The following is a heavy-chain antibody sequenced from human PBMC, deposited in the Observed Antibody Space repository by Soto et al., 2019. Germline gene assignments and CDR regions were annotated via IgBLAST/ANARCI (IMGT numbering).Heavy chain of an antibody. D-gene: IGHD1-1*01. J-gene: IGHJ4*02. CDR1: GFMFSSAW. Sequence: HLVESGGDLVNPGGSLRLSCAASGFMFSSAWLSWVRQAPGKGLEWVGRIKSKRDGGTTDYAPPVKGRFVISRDDSKNTLYLQMNSLKTDDTAVYYCVEGWNDFWGQGTLVAVSS. V-gene: IGHV3-15*01. CDR3: VEGWNDF. CDR2: IKSKRDGGTT.